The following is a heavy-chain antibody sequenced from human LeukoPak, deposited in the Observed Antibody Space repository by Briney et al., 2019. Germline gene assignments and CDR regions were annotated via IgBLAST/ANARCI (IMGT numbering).Heavy chain of an antibody. CDR2: ISAYNGNT. V-gene: IGHV1-18*01. CDR3: AREEGAPIAAANV. CDR1: GYXFTTYY. Sequence: GASVKVSCTASGYXFTTYYISWVRQAPGQGLEWMGWISAYNGNTNYAQKFQGRVTMTTDTSTSTAYMELRSLRSDDTAVYYCAREEGAPIAAANVWGLGTMVTVSP. D-gene: IGHD6-13*01. J-gene: IGHJ3*01.